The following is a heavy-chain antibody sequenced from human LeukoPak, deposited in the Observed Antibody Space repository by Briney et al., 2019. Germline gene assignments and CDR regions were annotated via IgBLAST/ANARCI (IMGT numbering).Heavy chain of an antibody. D-gene: IGHD5-18*01. Sequence: GGSLRLSCAASGFTVSSNYMSWVRQAPGKGLEWVSVIYSGGSTYYADSVKGRFTISRDNSKNTLYLQMNSLRAEDTAVYYCARSLKGYSYGESFDYWGQGTLVTVSS. CDR1: GFTVSSNY. V-gene: IGHV3-66*01. CDR2: IYSGGST. CDR3: ARSLKGYSYGESFDY. J-gene: IGHJ4*02.